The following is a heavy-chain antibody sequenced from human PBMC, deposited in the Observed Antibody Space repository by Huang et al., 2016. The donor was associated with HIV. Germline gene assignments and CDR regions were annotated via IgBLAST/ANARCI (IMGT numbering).Heavy chain of an antibody. V-gene: IGHV4-39*01. CDR3: ARQKIATVTNPFDY. CDR1: GGSISSGICY. CDR2: IYYSGST. J-gene: IGHJ4*02. Sequence: QLQLQESGPGLVKPSETLSLTCTVSGGSISSGICYWGWIRQPPGKGLEWVGSIYYSGSTYYNPSLMSRVTISVDTSKNQFSLKLSSVTAADTAVYYCARQKIATVTNPFDYWGQGTLVAVSS. D-gene: IGHD4-17*01.